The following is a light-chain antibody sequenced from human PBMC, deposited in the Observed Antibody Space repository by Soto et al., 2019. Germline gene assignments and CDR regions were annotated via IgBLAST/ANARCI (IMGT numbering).Light chain of an antibody. CDR1: QSVSIN. CDR2: AAS. Sequence: EIVVTQSPATLSVSPGERATLSCRASQSVSINLAWYQHKPGQAPRLLIYAASTRATGVPARFSGSGSGTEFTLTISSLQSEDFAVYYCQQYNKRPPGYTFGQGTKLEIK. CDR3: QQYNKRPPGYT. V-gene: IGKV3-15*01. J-gene: IGKJ2*01.